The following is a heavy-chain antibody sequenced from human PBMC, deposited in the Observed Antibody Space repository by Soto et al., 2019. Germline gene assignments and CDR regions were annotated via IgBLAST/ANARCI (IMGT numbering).Heavy chain of an antibody. CDR2: ISTTGVT. Sequence: QVKLQESGRGLVKPSETLSLSCTVSGGSLGDVYWTWIRQPPGKEMEWIGYISTTGVTNYSPSLKSRVTMSTDTSKNQISLNLSSVTAADMAIYFCARHGGDVVTARDWGQGIQVTVSS. J-gene: IGHJ4*02. CDR1: GGSLGDVY. V-gene: IGHV4-59*08. D-gene: IGHD2-21*01. CDR3: ARHGGDVVTARD.